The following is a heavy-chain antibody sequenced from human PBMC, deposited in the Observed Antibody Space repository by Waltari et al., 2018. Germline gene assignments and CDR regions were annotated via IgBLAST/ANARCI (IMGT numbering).Heavy chain of an antibody. D-gene: IGHD6-19*01. CDR3: AKGGSRSGWGLFDY. V-gene: IGHV3-23*01. J-gene: IGHJ4*02. CDR2: ISGSGGSR. Sequence: EVQLLESGGGLVQPGGSLRLSCAASGFHFIAYDMGWFRQAPGKGLEWVSAISGSGGSRYYADSVKGRFTISRDNSKNTLYLQMNSLRAEDTAVYYCAKGGSRSGWGLFDYWGQGTLVTVSS. CDR1: GFHFIAYD.